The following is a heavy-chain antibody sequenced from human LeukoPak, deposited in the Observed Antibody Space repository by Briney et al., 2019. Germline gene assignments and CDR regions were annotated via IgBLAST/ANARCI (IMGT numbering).Heavy chain of an antibody. CDR3: AKFEYSSSN. CDR1: GFTFSSYA. J-gene: IGHJ4*02. V-gene: IGHV3-30-3*01. Sequence: GGSLRLSCAASGFTFSSYAMHWVRQAPGKGLEWVAVISYDGSNKYYADSVKGRFTISRDNSKNTLYLQMNSLRAEDTAVYYCAKFEYSSSNWGQGTLVTVSS. CDR2: ISYDGSNK. D-gene: IGHD6-6*01.